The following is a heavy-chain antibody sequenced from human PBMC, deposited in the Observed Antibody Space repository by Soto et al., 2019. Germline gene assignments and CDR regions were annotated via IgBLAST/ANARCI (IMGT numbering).Heavy chain of an antibody. D-gene: IGHD2-2*01. V-gene: IGHV1-3*01. CDR1: GYTFTSYA. CDR3: ARGPVRNWFDP. Sequence: QVQLVQSGAEVKKPGASVKVSCKASGYTFTSYAMHWVRQAPGQRLEWMGWINGGNGNTKYSQKFQGRVTITRDTAASTAYMEVSSLRSEDTAVYYCARGPVRNWFDPWGQGTLVTVSS. J-gene: IGHJ5*02. CDR2: INGGNGNT.